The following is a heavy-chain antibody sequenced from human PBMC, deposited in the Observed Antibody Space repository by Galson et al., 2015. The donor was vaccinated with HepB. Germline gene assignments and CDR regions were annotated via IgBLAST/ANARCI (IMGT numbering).Heavy chain of an antibody. J-gene: IGHJ4*02. Sequence: SLRLSCAASGFTFGDYAMSWFRQAPGKGLEWVGFIRSEAYGGTTEYAASVKGRFTISRDDSNSIAYLQMNSLKTEDTAVYYCTRYLVVAATGFDYWGQGTLVTVSS. D-gene: IGHD2-15*01. CDR3: TRYLVVAATGFDY. CDR1: GFTFGDYA. CDR2: IRSEAYGGTT. V-gene: IGHV3-49*03.